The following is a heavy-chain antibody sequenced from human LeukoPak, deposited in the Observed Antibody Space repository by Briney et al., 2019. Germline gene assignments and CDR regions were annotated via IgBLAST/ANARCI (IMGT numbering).Heavy chain of an antibody. CDR3: TTGPGHYGMDV. V-gene: IGHV3-15*01. J-gene: IGHJ6*04. CDR1: GFTFSNAW. CDR2: IKSKTDGGTT. Sequence: GGSLRLSCAASGFTFSNAWMSWVRQAPGKGLEWVGRIKSKTDGGTTDYAAPVKGSFTISRDDSKNTLYLQMNSLKTEDTAVYYCTTGPGHYGMDVWGKGTTVTVSS. D-gene: IGHD1-14*01.